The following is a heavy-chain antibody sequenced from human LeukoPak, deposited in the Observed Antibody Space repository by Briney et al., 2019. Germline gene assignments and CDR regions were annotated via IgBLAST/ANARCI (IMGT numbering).Heavy chain of an antibody. CDR2: IWYDGSNK. Sequence: PGGSLRLSCAASGFTFSSYGMHWVRQAPGKGLEWVAVIWYDGSNKYYADSVKGRFTISRDNSKNTLYLQMNSLRAEDTAVYYCARGDDDFWSGFDYWGQGTQVTVSS. J-gene: IGHJ4*02. D-gene: IGHD3-3*01. V-gene: IGHV3-33*01. CDR3: ARGDDDFWSGFDY. CDR1: GFTFSSYG.